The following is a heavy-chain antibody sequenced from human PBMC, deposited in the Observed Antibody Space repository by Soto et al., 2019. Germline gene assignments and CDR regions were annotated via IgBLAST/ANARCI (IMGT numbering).Heavy chain of an antibody. V-gene: IGHV1-46*01. J-gene: IGHJ4*02. CDR2: INPSGGST. CDR1: GYTFTSYY. Sequence: GASVKVSCKASGYTFTSYYMHWVRQAPGQGLEWMGIINPSGGSTSYAQKFQGRVTMTRDTSISTAYMELNRLRSDDTAVYYCARGQQLTDYWGQGTLVTVSS. D-gene: IGHD2-2*01. CDR3: ARGQQLTDY.